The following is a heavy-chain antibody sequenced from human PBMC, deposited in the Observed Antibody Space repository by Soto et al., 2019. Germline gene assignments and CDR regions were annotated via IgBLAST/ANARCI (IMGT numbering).Heavy chain of an antibody. V-gene: IGHV3-48*01. CDR1: GVPFSSYS. CDR3: ARDLYCQY. CDR2: ISSSNSTI. Sequence: GGSLRLSCAASGVPFSSYSMNWARQAPGKGLEWVSYISSSNSTIYYADSVKGRFTISRDNAKNSLYLQMNSLRAEDTAVYYCARDLYCQYWGQGTLVTVSS. J-gene: IGHJ1*01.